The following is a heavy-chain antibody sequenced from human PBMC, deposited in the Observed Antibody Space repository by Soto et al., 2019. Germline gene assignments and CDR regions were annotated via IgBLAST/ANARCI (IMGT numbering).Heavy chain of an antibody. CDR1: GYTFTNYY. D-gene: IGHD3-10*01. V-gene: IGHV1-46*01. CDR3: ARLGHGFTMVRGPRGNFDY. Sequence: VKVSCKASGYTFTNYYMHWVRQAPGQGLEWMGIINPSGGSTSYAQKFQGRVTMTRDTSKNQFSLKLSSVTAADTAVYYCARLGHGFTMVRGPRGNFDYWGQGTLVTVSS. J-gene: IGHJ4*02. CDR2: INPSGGST.